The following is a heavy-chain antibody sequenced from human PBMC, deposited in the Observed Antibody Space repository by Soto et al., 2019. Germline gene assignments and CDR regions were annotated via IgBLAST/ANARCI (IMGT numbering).Heavy chain of an antibody. Sequence: SETLSLTCAVPGGSISSSNWWSWVRQPPGKGLEWIGEIYHSGSTNYNPSLKSRVTISVDKSKNQFSLKLSSVTAADTAVYYCARDLGGQMRAFDIWDQGTMVTVSS. J-gene: IGHJ3*02. CDR3: ARDLGGQMRAFDI. D-gene: IGHD3-16*01. CDR1: GGSISSSNW. V-gene: IGHV4-4*02. CDR2: IYHSGST.